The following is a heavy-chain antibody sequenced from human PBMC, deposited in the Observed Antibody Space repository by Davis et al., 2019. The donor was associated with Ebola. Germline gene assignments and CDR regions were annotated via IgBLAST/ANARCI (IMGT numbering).Heavy chain of an antibody. CDR2: VDSSGKT. J-gene: IGHJ5*02. D-gene: IGHD3-10*01. CDR1: GGSITSPY. CDR3: ARGITLVRGIMHWYDP. Sequence: SETLSLTCSVSGGSITSPYWSWIRQPPGKRLEWIGYVDSSGKTSYNPSLKSRVTISVDTSKNQFSLKLNSVTAADTAVYYCARGITLVRGIMHWYDPWGQGTLVTVSS. V-gene: IGHV4-4*08.